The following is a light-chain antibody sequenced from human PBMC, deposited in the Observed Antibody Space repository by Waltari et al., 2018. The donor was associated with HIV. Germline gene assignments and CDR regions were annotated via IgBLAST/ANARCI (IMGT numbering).Light chain of an antibody. CDR1: SSDVGGYNL. J-gene: IGLJ2*01. CDR3: CAYAGSTTDVI. CDR2: EVS. Sequence: QSALTQPASVSGSPGQSITISCTGTSSDVGGYNLVSWYQQHPGKAPKLMIYEVSKRPSGVSNRFSGSKSGNTASLTISGLQAEDEADDYCCAYAGSTTDVIFGGGTKLTVL. V-gene: IGLV2-23*02.